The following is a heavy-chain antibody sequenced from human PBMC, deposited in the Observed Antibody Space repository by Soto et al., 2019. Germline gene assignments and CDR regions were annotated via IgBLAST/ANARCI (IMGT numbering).Heavy chain of an antibody. CDR1: GGSFSGYY. D-gene: IGHD6-13*01. J-gene: IGHJ6*02. CDR2: INHSGST. V-gene: IGHV4-34*01. Sequence: SETLSLTCAVYGGSFSGYYWSWIRQPPGKGLEWIGEINHSGSTNYNPSLKSRVTISVDTSKNQFSLKLSSVTAADTAVYYCARSRYSSSWQYYYYYGMDVWGQGTTVTVSS. CDR3: ARSRYSSSWQYYYYYGMDV.